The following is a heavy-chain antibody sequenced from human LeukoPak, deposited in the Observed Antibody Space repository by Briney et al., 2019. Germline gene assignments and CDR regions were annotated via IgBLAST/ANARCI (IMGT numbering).Heavy chain of an antibody. CDR2: INAGNGNT. D-gene: IGHD3-22*01. J-gene: IGHJ3*02. CDR3: ARESPDSSGYYYDAFDI. CDR1: GYTFTSYA. V-gene: IGHV1-3*01. Sequence: GASVKVSCKASGYTFTSYAMHWVRQAPGQRLEWMGWINAGNGNTKYSQKFQGRVTITRDTSASTAYMELSSLRSEDTAVYYCARESPDSSGYYYDAFDIWGQGTMGTVSS.